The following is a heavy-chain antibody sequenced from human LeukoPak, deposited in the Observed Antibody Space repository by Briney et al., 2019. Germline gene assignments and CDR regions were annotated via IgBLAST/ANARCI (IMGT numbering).Heavy chain of an antibody. CDR3: ASSSISAAPFDP. CDR1: GFTFSTSW. D-gene: IGHD6-13*01. CDR2: INGGGSTT. Sequence: GGSLRLSCAASGFTFSTSWMHWVRQAPGKGLVWVSRINGGGSTTGYADSVKGRFTISRDNTKNTLYLHMNSLRAEDTAVYYCASSSISAAPFDPWGQGTLVTVSS. V-gene: IGHV3-74*01. J-gene: IGHJ5*02.